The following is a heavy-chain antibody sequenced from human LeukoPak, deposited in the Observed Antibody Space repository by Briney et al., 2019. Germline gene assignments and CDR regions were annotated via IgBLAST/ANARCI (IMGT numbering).Heavy chain of an antibody. V-gene: IGHV3-74*01. CDR2: INLDGTET. D-gene: IGHD2-21*02. Sequence: GGSLRLSCTASGFTLRNNWMHWVRHAPGKGLIWVSRINLDGTETTYADSVKGRFTISRDNAKNTLYLQMNSLRAEDTAVYYCVREVTVTSYFDYWGQGILVTVSS. CDR3: VREVTVTSYFDY. J-gene: IGHJ4*02. CDR1: GFTLRNNW.